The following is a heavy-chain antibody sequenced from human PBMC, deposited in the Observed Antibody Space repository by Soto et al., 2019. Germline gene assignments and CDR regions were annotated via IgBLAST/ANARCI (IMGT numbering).Heavy chain of an antibody. J-gene: IGHJ6*02. CDR3: ARENIQLWRKKYYYYGMDV. CDR2: IKQDGSEK. Sequence: PGGSLRLSCAASGFTFSSYWMSWVRQAPGKGLEWVANIKQDGSEKYYVDSVKGRFTISRDNAKNSLYLQMNSLRAEDTAVYYCARENIQLWRKKYYYYGMDVWGQGTTVTVSS. D-gene: IGHD5-18*01. CDR1: GFTFSSYW. V-gene: IGHV3-7*05.